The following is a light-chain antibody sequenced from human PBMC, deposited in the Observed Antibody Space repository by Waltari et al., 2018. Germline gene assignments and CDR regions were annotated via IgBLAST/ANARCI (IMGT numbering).Light chain of an antibody. CDR3: QQYKNWPPLT. CDR2: AAS. J-gene: IGKJ4*01. Sequence: AIRMTQSPSSLSASTGDRVTITCRASQGISSYLAWYQQKPGKAPKLLIYAASTLQNGVPSRFSGSGSGTECTLTISSLQPEDFAVYYCQQYKNWPPLTFGGGTKVEIK. V-gene: IGKV1-8*01. CDR1: QGISSY.